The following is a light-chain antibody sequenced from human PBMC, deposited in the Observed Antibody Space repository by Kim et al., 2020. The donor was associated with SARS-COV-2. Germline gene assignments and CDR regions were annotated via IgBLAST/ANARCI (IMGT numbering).Light chain of an antibody. V-gene: IGLV4-69*01. CDR1: SGHSSYA. CDR2: VNSDGSH. CDR3: QTWGADTNWV. J-gene: IGLJ3*02. Sequence: QLVLTQSPSASASLGASVKLTCTLSSGHSSYAIAWHQQQPEKGPRYLMKVNSDGSHIKGDGIPDRFSGSSSGAERYLTISSLQSEDEADYYCQTWGADTNWVFGGGTKLTVL.